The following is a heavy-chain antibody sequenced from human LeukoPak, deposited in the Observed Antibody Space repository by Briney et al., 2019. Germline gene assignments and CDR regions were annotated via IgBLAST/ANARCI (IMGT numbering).Heavy chain of an antibody. Sequence: GGSLRLSCAASGFTFSSYGMSWVRQAPGKGLGWVSAISDSGGSTYYADSVKGRFTISRDNSKNTLYLQMNSLRAEDTAVYYCAKVMFFDWFYPGDAFDIWGQGTMVTVSS. CDR1: GFTFSSYG. CDR3: AKVMFFDWFYPGDAFDI. D-gene: IGHD3-9*01. J-gene: IGHJ3*02. V-gene: IGHV3-23*01. CDR2: ISDSGGST.